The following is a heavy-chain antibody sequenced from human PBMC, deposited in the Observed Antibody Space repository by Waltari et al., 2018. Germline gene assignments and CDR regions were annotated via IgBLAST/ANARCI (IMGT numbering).Heavy chain of an antibody. CDR3: AKCGAYDYICGTYREEHAFDI. Sequence: EVQLLEAGGGLVQPGGSLRLCGAASGFTFSSYAMSWVRQAPGKGVEWVSAISGSGGSTYSAASAKRRFTISIDIATTTLYLQMNSLRAEDTAVYYCAKCGAYDYICGTYREEHAFDIWGQGTMVTVSS. CDR1: GFTFSSYA. CDR2: ISGSGGST. V-gene: IGHV3-23*01. J-gene: IGHJ3*02. D-gene: IGHD3-16*02.